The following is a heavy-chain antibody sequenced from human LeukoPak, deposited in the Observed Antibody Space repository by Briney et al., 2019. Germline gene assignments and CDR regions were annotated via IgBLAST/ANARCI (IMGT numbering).Heavy chain of an antibody. CDR1: GFTFSSYG. D-gene: IGHD2-2*01. Sequence: SGGSLRLSCAASGFTFSSYGMHRVRQAPGKGLEWVAVISYDGSNKYYADSVKGRFTISRDNSKNTLYLQMNSLRAEDTAVYYCAKDGPVPPYSSSTSCYYYGMDVWGQGTTVTVSS. J-gene: IGHJ6*02. V-gene: IGHV3-30*18. CDR2: ISYDGSNK. CDR3: AKDGPVPPYSSSTSCYYYGMDV.